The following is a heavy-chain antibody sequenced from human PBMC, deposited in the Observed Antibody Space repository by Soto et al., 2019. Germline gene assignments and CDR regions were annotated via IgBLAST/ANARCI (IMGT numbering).Heavy chain of an antibody. CDR1: GFTFSSYA. V-gene: IGHV3-23*01. Sequence: GSLRLSCAASGFTFSSYAMSWVRQAPGKGLEWVSGISGSGRSTYYADSVKGRFTISRDNSKNTLYLQMNSLRAEDTAVYYCAKGYSSSWYGPPFDSWXQGTLVTVSS. CDR2: ISGSGRST. CDR3: AKGYSSSWYGPPFDS. D-gene: IGHD6-13*01. J-gene: IGHJ4*02.